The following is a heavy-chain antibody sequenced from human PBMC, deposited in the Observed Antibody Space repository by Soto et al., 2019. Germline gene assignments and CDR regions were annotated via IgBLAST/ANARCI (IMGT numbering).Heavy chain of an antibody. D-gene: IGHD2-15*01. CDR1: GFTFSSYG. J-gene: IGHJ4*02. Sequence: QVQLVESGGGVVQPGRSLRLSCAASGFTFSSYGMHWVRQAPGKGLEWVAVIWYDGSNKYYADSVKGRCTISRDNSKNPLYLQMNSLRAEDTAVYYCARDEGYCSGGSCLLPDYWGQGTLVTVSS. CDR3: ARDEGYCSGGSCLLPDY. CDR2: IWYDGSNK. V-gene: IGHV3-33*01.